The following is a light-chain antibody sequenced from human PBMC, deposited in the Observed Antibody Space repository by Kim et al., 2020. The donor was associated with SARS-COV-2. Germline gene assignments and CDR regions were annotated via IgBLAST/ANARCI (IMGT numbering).Light chain of an antibody. Sequence: SYELTQPPSVSVAPGKTATITCRGDNIGGNSVHWYQQKPGQAPVLVIYYDDDRPSGIPARFSGSNSGNTATLTISRAEAGDEAGYYCQVWDSTSDHVVFGGGTQLTVL. J-gene: IGLJ3*02. CDR3: QVWDSTSDHVV. V-gene: IGLV3-21*01. CDR2: YDD. CDR1: NIGGNS.